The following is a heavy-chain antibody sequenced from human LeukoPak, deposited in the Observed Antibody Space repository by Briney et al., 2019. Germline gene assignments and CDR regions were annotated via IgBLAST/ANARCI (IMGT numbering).Heavy chain of an antibody. V-gene: IGHV4-39*01. D-gene: IGHD3-9*01. J-gene: IGHJ4*02. Sequence: PSETLSLTCTVSGGSISSSSYYWGWIRQPPGKGLEWIGSHYYSGSTYYNPSLKSRVTISVDTSKNQFSLKLRSLTAADTAVYYCARHRAGYHIDSWGQGTLVTVSS. CDR1: GGSISSSSYY. CDR2: HYYSGST. CDR3: ARHRAGYHIDS.